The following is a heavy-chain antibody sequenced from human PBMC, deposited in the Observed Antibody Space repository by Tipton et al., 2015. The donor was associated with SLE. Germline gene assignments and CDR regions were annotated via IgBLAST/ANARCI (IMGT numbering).Heavy chain of an antibody. V-gene: IGHV7-4-1*02. CDR1: GYNFRNFG. CDR3: ARDRAAAGPYYYYYGMDV. D-gene: IGHD6-13*01. J-gene: IGHJ6*02. Sequence: QSGAEVKKPGASVKVSCKASGYNFRNFGFSWVRQAPGQGLEWMGWINTNTGNPTYAQGFTGRFVFSLDTSVSTAYLQISSLKAEDTAVYHCARDRAAAGPYYYYYGMDVWGQGTTVTVSS. CDR2: INTNTGNP.